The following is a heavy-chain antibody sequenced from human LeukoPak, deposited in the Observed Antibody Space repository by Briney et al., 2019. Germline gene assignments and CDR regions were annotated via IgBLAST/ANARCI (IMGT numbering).Heavy chain of an antibody. J-gene: IGHJ1*01. CDR1: GFTVSSNY. V-gene: IGHV3-53*04. Sequence: GGSLRLSCAASGFTVSSNYMSWVRQAPGKGLEWVSVIYSGVSTYYADSVKGRFTISRHNSKNTLYLQMNSLRAEDTAVYYCARAGAYCGGDCYLEYFQHWGQGTLVTVSS. CDR3: ARAGAYCGGDCYLEYFQH. CDR2: IYSGVST. D-gene: IGHD2-21*02.